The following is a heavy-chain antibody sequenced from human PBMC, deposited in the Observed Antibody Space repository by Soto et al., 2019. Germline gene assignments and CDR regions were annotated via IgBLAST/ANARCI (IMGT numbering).Heavy chain of an antibody. CDR3: ASRGYCSGGSCYGRDAFDI. V-gene: IGHV4-34*01. CDR2: INHSGST. Sequence: PSANLSLTCAVYGGSFSGDYWSWVRQPPLTVLEWIGEINHSGSTNYNPSLKSRVTISVDTSKNQFSLKLSSVTAADTAVYYCASRGYCSGGSCYGRDAFDIWGQGTMVTVS. J-gene: IGHJ3*02. CDR1: GGSFSGDY. D-gene: IGHD2-15*01.